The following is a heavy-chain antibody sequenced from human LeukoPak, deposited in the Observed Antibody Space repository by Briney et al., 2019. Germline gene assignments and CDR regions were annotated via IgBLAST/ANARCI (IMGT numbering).Heavy chain of an antibody. V-gene: IGHV3-30*02. CDR2: IRYDGSNK. CDR1: GFTFSSYG. Sequence: QPGGSLRLSCAASGFTFSSYGMHWVRQAPGKGLEWVAFIRYDGSNKYYADSVKGRFTISRDNSKNTLYLQMNSLRAEDTAVYYCAKDSGMYYYDSSGFGYWGQGTLVTVSS. J-gene: IGHJ4*02. D-gene: IGHD3-22*01. CDR3: AKDSGMYYYDSSGFGY.